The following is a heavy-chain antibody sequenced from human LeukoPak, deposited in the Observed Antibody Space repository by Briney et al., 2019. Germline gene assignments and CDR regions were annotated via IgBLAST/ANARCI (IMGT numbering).Heavy chain of an antibody. V-gene: IGHV1-2*02. D-gene: IGHD2-2*01. J-gene: IGHJ6*02. Sequence: AAVKVSCKSSGYTFTGYYMHWVRQAPGQGLEWMGWINPNSGGTNYAQKFQGRVTMTRDTSISTAYMELSRLRSDDTAVYYCARDHCSSTSCSIYYYYYGMDVWGQGTTVRVSS. CDR2: INPNSGGT. CDR1: GYTFTGYY. CDR3: ARDHCSSTSCSIYYYYYGMDV.